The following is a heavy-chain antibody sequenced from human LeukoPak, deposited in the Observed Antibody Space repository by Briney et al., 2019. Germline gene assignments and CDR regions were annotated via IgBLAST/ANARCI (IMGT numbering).Heavy chain of an antibody. D-gene: IGHD2-21*02. CDR2: ISSNGGST. CDR1: GFTFSSYA. V-gene: IGHV3-64*01. Sequence: GGSLRLSCAASGFTFSSYAMHWVRQAPGKGLEYVSAISSNGGSTYYANSVKGRFTISRDNSKNTLYLQMGSLRAEDMAVYYCARVVTAIGYNWFDPWGQGTLVTVSS. J-gene: IGHJ5*02. CDR3: ARVVTAIGYNWFDP.